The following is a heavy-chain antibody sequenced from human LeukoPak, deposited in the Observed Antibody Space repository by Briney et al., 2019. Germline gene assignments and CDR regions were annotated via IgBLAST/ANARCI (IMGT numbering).Heavy chain of an antibody. CDR3: ARSNYGDLIDYYYYGMDV. V-gene: IGHV3-30-3*01. CDR1: GFTFSSYA. CDR2: ISYDGSNK. Sequence: GGSLRLSCAASGFTFSSYAMHWVRQAPGKGLEWVAVISYDGSNKYYADSVKGRFTISRDNSKNTLYLQMNSLRAEDTAVYYCARSNYGDLIDYYYYGMDVWGQGTTVAVSS. D-gene: IGHD4-17*01. J-gene: IGHJ6*02.